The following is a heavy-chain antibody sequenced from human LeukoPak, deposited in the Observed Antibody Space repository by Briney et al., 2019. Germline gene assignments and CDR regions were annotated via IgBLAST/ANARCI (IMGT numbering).Heavy chain of an antibody. V-gene: IGHV4-59*12. CDR2: VYYTGKT. CDR1: GDSLTSYY. CDR3: AREGSDYYGSGSYYRSYYYYMDV. D-gene: IGHD3-10*01. J-gene: IGHJ6*03. Sequence: SSETLSLTCTVSGDSLTSYYWSWIRQPPGKGLEWIGYVYYTGKTDFNPSLKSRVTISVDTSKNQFSLKLSSVTAADTAVYYCAREGSDYYGSGSYYRSYYYYMDVWGKGTTVTISS.